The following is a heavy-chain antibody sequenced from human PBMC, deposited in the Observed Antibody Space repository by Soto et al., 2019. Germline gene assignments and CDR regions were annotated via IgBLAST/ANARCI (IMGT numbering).Heavy chain of an antibody. D-gene: IGHD6-6*01. Sequence: QVQLVESGGGVVQPGRSLRLSCAASGFTFSSYGMHWVRQAPGKGLEWVAVIWYDGSNKYYADSVKGRFTISRDNSKNTLYLQMNSLRAEDTAVYYCARGSGSHLIAARPGYWYFDLWGRGTLVTVSS. CDR1: GFTFSSYG. J-gene: IGHJ2*01. CDR3: ARGSGSHLIAARPGYWYFDL. CDR2: IWYDGSNK. V-gene: IGHV3-33*01.